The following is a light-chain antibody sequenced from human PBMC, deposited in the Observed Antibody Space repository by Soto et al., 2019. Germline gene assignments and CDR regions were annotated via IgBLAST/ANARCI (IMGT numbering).Light chain of an antibody. J-gene: IGKJ1*01. CDR2: VAS. V-gene: IGKV1-17*03. CDR1: QDISNH. Sequence: DIQMTQSPSAMSASVGDRVTITCRASQDISNHVAWFQQKPGKVPKRLLYVASSLQIGVPSRFSGSGSGTEFTLTISSLQPEDFATYYCLQHNSYPRTFGQGTKVEIK. CDR3: LQHNSYPRT.